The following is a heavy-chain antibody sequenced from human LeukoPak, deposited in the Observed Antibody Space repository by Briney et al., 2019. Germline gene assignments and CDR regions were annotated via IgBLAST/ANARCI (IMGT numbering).Heavy chain of an antibody. D-gene: IGHD4-17*01. J-gene: IGHJ4*02. Sequence: PSETLSLTCTVSGGSISSYYWSWIRQPPGKGLEWIGYIYYSGSTNYNPSLKSRVTISVDTSKNQFSLKLSSVTAADTAVYYCARQGRDYGDFLFDYWAREPWSPSPQ. CDR3: ARQGRDYGDFLFDY. V-gene: IGHV4-59*08. CDR2: IYYSGST. CDR1: GGSISSYY.